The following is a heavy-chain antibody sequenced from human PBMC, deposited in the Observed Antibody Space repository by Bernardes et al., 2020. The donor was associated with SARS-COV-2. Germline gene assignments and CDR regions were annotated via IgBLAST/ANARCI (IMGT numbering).Heavy chain of an antibody. Sequence: GGSLRLSCAASGFTFNTYGMHWVRQAPGKGLEWVAVIWYDGSKNYYADSVKDRFSISRDDSKNTLYLQMDSLRVDDTAIYYCAGASWSYIDCWGQGTLVTVSS. CDR1: GFTFNTYG. CDR3: AGASWSYIDC. D-gene: IGHD3-3*01. J-gene: IGHJ4*02. CDR2: IWYDGSKN. V-gene: IGHV3-33*01.